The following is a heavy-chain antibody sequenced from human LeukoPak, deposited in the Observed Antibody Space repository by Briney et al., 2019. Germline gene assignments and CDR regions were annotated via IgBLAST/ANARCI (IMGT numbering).Heavy chain of an antibody. D-gene: IGHD1-26*01. CDR1: GFIFRDYT. CDR2: INSDGTTT. CDR3: VRGYSGTYRADY. J-gene: IGHJ4*02. Sequence: GGSLRLSCAASGFIFRDYTMTWVRQAPGKGLVWVSRINSDGTTTTYADSVKGRFTISRDNAKNMLFLQMNSLRAEDTAVYYCVRGYSGTYRADYWGQGTLVTVSS. V-gene: IGHV3-74*03.